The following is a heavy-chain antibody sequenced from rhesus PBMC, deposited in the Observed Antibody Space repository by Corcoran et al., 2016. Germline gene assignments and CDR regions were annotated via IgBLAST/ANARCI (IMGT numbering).Heavy chain of an antibody. CDR1: GFTFSSYW. J-gene: IGHJ4*01. D-gene: IGHD5-42*01. Sequence: EVQLVESGGGLAKPGGSLRLSCAASGFTFSSYWMNWVRQAPGKGLEWVSAINSGGGSTYYADSGKGRFTISKDNSKNTLSLQMNSLRAEDTAVYYCAKGGIQRVQPVDYWGQGVLVTVSS. CDR3: AKGGIQRVQPVDY. CDR2: INSGGGST. V-gene: IGHV3S25*01.